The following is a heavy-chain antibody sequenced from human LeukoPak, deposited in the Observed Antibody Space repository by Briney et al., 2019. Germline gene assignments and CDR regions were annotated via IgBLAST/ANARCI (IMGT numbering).Heavy chain of an antibody. CDR3: ARAVGFCSGGDCYGYYFDY. CDR2: ISSSGTNI. D-gene: IGHD2-15*01. J-gene: IGHJ4*02. CDR1: GFSFSTFG. V-gene: IGHV3-21*01. Sequence: GGSLRLSCAASGFSFSTFGMNWVRQAPGKGLEWVSSISSSGTNIYYADSVKGRSTISRDNAGDSLYLQMSSLRAEDTAVYYCARAVGFCSGGDCYGYYFDYWGQGTLVTVSS.